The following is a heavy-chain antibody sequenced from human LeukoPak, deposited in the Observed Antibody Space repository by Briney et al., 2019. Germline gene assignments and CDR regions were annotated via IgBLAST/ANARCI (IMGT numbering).Heavy chain of an antibody. CDR3: ARGRIHSWSDAFDI. Sequence: GASVKVSCKASGYTFSGYYMHWVRQAPGQGLEWMGWINSNSGRTKYAQKFQGSVIMTRDTSISTAYMELSSLKSDDTAVYYCARGRIHSWSDAFDIWGQGTTVTVSS. CDR1: GYTFSGYY. CDR2: INSNSGRT. D-gene: IGHD5-18*01. V-gene: IGHV1-2*02. J-gene: IGHJ3*02.